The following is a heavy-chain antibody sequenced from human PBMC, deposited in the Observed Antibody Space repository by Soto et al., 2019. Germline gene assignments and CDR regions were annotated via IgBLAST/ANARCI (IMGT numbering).Heavy chain of an antibody. V-gene: IGHV1-18*01. CDR3: AREPNYFDY. CDR1: GYTFTSYG. Sequence: QVQLVQSGAEVKKPGASVKVSCKASGYTFTSYGISWVRQAPGQGLEWMGWISAHNGNNKYAQKHQGRVTTTTETSTSTAYRELRSRRSDDAAVYYCAREPNYFDYWGQGTLVTVSS. J-gene: IGHJ4*02. CDR2: ISAHNGNN.